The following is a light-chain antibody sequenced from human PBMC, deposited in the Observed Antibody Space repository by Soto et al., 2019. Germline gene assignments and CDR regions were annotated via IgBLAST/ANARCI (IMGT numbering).Light chain of an antibody. Sequence: QSVLTQPASVSGSPGQSITISCTGTSSDVGGYNYVSWYQQHPGKAPKLMIYDVSNRPSGVSNRFSGSKSGNTASLTISGLQAEDEADYYCRSYTSSSTLVFGTGNKVTDL. V-gene: IGLV2-14*01. J-gene: IGLJ1*01. CDR3: RSYTSSSTLV. CDR2: DVS. CDR1: SSDVGGYNY.